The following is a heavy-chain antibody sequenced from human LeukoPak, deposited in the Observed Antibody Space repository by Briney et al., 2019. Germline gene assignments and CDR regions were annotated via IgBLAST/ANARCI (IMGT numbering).Heavy chain of an antibody. V-gene: IGHV4-59*01. CDR3: ARARYSSSWAFDY. Sequence: SETLSLTCTVSGGSINNYYWSWIRQPPGKGLEWIGYIYYSGSTNYNPSLKSRVTISVDTSKNQFSLKLSSVTAADTAVYYCARARYSSSWAFDYWGQGTLVTVSS. J-gene: IGHJ4*02. CDR1: GGSINNYY. CDR2: IYYSGST. D-gene: IGHD6-13*01.